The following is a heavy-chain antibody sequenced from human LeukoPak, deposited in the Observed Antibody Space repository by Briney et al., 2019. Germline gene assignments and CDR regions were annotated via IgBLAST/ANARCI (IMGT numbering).Heavy chain of an antibody. J-gene: IGHJ3*02. Sequence: GGSLRLSCAASGFTFSDYYMSWIRQAPGKGLEWVSYISSSGSTIYYADSVKGRFTISRDNAKNSLFLEMNSLRAEDTALYFCARDGIPTYAFDIWGQGTMVTVSP. CDR2: ISSSGSTI. CDR3: ARDGIPTYAFDI. V-gene: IGHV3-11*04. CDR1: GFTFSDYY. D-gene: IGHD1-26*01.